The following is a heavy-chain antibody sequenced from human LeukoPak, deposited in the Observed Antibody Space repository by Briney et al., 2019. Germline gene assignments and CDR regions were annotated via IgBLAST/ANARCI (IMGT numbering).Heavy chain of an antibody. J-gene: IGHJ1*01. V-gene: IGHV3-7*01. CDR1: GFTFSSYW. CDR2: IKQDGSEK. D-gene: IGHD6-13*01. Sequence: GGSLRLSCAASGFTFSSYWMSWVRQAPGKGLEWVANIKQDGSEKYYVDSVKGRFTISRDNAKNSLYLQMNSLRAEDTAVYYCARLYSSSWYEDEYFQHWGQGTLVTASS. CDR3: ARLYSSSWYEDEYFQH.